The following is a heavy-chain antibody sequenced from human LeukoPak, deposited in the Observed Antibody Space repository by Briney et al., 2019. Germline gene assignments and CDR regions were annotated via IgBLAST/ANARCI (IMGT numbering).Heavy chain of an antibody. CDR1: GFTFDDYA. CDR2: ISWNSGSI. CDR3: AKDMIGDYGDYPYYFDY. J-gene: IGHJ4*02. D-gene: IGHD4-17*01. Sequence: SLRLSCAASGFTFDDYAMHWVRQAPGKGLEWVSGISWNSGSIGYADSVKGRFTISRDNAKNSLYLQMNSLRAEDTALYYCAKDMIGDYGDYPYYFDYWGQGTLVTVSS. V-gene: IGHV3-9*01.